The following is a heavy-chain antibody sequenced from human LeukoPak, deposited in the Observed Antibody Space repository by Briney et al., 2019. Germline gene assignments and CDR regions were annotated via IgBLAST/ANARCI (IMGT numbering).Heavy chain of an antibody. CDR1: GYIFTSYW. D-gene: IGHD3-22*01. Sequence: GESLQISCKCSGYIFTSYWIGWVRQLPGKGLEWMGIIYPGDSDTRYSPSFQGQVTISADKSISTAYLQWSSLKASDTAMYYCARRRKSRYYYDSSGYPDAFDIWGQGTMVTVSS. CDR2: IYPGDSDT. V-gene: IGHV5-51*01. CDR3: ARRRKSRYYYDSSGYPDAFDI. J-gene: IGHJ3*02.